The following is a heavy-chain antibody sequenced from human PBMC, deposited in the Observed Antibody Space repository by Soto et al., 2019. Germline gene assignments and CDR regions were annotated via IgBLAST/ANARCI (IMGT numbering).Heavy chain of an antibody. Sequence: QLQLQESGPGLVKPSETLSLMCTVSGGSVTNSDYYWGWIRQSPGKGLEWIGSISHTGTTYYNPSLKSRASISIDTSKNQFSLRMNSVTAADAAVYYCAGPKGAVLGGYYYYGVDVWGQGTTVTVSS. CDR1: GGSVTNSDYY. V-gene: IGHV4-39*01. J-gene: IGHJ6*02. CDR3: AGPKGAVLGGYYYYGVDV. D-gene: IGHD3-10*01. CDR2: ISHTGTT.